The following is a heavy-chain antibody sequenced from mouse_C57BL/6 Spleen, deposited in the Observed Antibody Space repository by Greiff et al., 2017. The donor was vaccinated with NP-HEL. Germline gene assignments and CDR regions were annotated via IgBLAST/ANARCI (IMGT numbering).Heavy chain of an antibody. V-gene: IGHV5-4*01. Sequence: EVQLVESGGGLVKPGGSLKLSYAASGFTFSSYAMSWVRQTPEKRLEWVATISDGGSYTYYPDNVKGRFTISRDNAKNNLYLQMSHLKSEDTAMYYCAREDYGSSMFAYWGQGTLVTVSA. J-gene: IGHJ3*01. CDR1: GFTFSSYA. D-gene: IGHD1-1*01. CDR3: AREDYGSSMFAY. CDR2: ISDGGSYT.